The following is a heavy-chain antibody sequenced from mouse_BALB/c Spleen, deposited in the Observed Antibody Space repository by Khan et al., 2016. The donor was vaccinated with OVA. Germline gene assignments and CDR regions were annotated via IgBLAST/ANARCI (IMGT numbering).Heavy chain of an antibody. Sequence: QVQLQQSGPELKKPGETVRISCKASGYTFTTAGMQWVQKMPGKGLKWIGWINTHSGVPKYAEDFKGRFVFSLETSASTAYLQITNLKNEDTATYFCAGGGAAVYRNDGGAMDSWGQGTSVTVSS. CDR1: GYTFTTAG. V-gene: IGHV9-4*02. CDR3: AGGGAAVYRNDGGAMDS. D-gene: IGHD2-12*01. CDR2: INTHSGVP. J-gene: IGHJ4*01.